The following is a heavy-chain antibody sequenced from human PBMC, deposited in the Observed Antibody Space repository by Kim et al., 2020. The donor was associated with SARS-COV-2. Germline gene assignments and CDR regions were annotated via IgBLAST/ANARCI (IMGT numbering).Heavy chain of an antibody. J-gene: IGHJ4*02. Sequence: SYEQKFKGRVTMTRDTYTSTVYMELSSLRSEDTAVYYCAGRKKGGAFDYWGQGTLVTVSS. V-gene: IGHV1-46*01. CDR3: AGRKKGGAFDY.